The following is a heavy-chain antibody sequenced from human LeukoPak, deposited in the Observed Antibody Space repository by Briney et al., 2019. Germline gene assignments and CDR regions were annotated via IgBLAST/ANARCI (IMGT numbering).Heavy chain of an antibody. D-gene: IGHD3-16*01. CDR2: IYYIGNT. CDR1: GDSISSSGYY. CDR3: ARRRSMGWYSDL. J-gene: IGHJ2*01. Sequence: SETLSLTCTVSGDSISSSGYYYDWIRQPPGRGLEWIGNIYYIGNTWYNPSLKSRVTMSVDTSKNQFSLRLSSVTAADTAVYYCARRRSMGWYSDLWGRGTLVTVSS. V-gene: IGHV4-39*01.